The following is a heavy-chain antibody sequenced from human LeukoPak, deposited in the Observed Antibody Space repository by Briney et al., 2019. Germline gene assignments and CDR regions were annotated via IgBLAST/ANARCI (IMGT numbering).Heavy chain of an antibody. CDR1: GLTFSDYW. Sequence: PGGSPRLSCAVSGLTFSDYWMSWVRQAPGKGLEWVAYINEDGSAKFYVDSVKGRFTISRDNAKNLVYLQMNSLRAEDTALYYCARGLHSGLDYWGQGTRVTVSS. D-gene: IGHD6-25*01. CDR3: ARGLHSGLDY. CDR2: INEDGSAK. V-gene: IGHV3-7*02. J-gene: IGHJ4*02.